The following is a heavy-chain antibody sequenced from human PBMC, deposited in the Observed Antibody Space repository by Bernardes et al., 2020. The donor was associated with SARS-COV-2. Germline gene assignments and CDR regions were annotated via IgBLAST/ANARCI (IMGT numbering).Heavy chain of an antibody. CDR2: INPNSGGT. CDR1: GYTFTGYY. J-gene: IGHJ6*02. Sequence: ASVKVSCKASGYTFTGYYMHWVRQAPGQGLEWMGWINPNSGGTNYAQKFQGWVTMTRDTSISTAYMELSRLRSDDTAVYYCARGLDIVVVPAAISYGMDVWGQGTTVTVSS. CDR3: ARGLDIVVVPAAISYGMDV. D-gene: IGHD2-2*02. V-gene: IGHV1-2*04.